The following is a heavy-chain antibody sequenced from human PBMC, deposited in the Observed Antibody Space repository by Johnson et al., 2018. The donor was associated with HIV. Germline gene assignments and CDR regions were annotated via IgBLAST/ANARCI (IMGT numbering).Heavy chain of an antibody. Sequence: QVQLVESGGGVVQPGTSLRLSCVPSGFTFSSYGMHWVRQAPGKGLEWVAPTWFDGTNQYYADSVKGRSTISRDNFKKTVHLQMNSLRAEDTAVYYCAKGTSRGWADAFDVWGQGTMVTVSS. V-gene: IGHV3-33*06. CDR1: GFTFSSYG. CDR3: AKGTSRGWADAFDV. CDR2: TWFDGTNQ. J-gene: IGHJ3*01. D-gene: IGHD6-19*01.